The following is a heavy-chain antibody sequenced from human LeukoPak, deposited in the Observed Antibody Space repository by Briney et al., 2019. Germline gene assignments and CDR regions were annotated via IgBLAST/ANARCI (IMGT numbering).Heavy chain of an antibody. J-gene: IGHJ5*02. D-gene: IGHD3-16*01. Sequence: PGGSLRLSCAASGFTFSSYWMSWVRQAPGKGLEWVANIKQDGSEKYYVDSVKGRFTISRDNAKNSLYLQMNSLRAEDTAVYYCAIDGDLDDKFCHVNRCGFGDPWGQGTLVTVSS. CDR2: IKQDGSEK. V-gene: IGHV3-7*01. CDR3: AIDGDLDDKFCHVNRCGFGDP. CDR1: GFTFSSYW.